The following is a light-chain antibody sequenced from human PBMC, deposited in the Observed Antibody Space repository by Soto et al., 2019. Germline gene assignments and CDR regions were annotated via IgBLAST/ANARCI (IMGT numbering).Light chain of an antibody. V-gene: IGKV3-20*01. Sequence: EVVLTQSPGTLSLSPGERATLSCRASQSVSSNYLAWCQQKPGQAPRLLIYGASSRATGVPDRFSGSGSGTDFTLTISRLEPEDFAVCYCQQYGSSPWTFGQGTKVDIK. CDR1: QSVSSNY. CDR2: GAS. CDR3: QQYGSSPWT. J-gene: IGKJ1*01.